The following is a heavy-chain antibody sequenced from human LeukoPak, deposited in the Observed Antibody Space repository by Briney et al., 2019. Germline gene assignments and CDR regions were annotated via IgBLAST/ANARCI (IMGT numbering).Heavy chain of an antibody. CDR2: ISYDGSYK. CDR1: GFTFSSYG. CDR3: AKGPYCCSGGSPLDY. Sequence: GRSLRLSCAASGFTFSSYGMHWVRQAPGKGLEWVAIISYDGSYKYYADSVKGRFTISRDNSKNTLYLQMNSLRAEDTAVYYCAKGPYCCSGGSPLDYWGQGTLVTVSS. J-gene: IGHJ4*02. D-gene: IGHD2-15*01. V-gene: IGHV3-30*18.